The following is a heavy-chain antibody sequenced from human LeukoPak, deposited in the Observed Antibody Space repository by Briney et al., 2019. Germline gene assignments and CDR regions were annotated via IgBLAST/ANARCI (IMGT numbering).Heavy chain of an antibody. D-gene: IGHD3-22*01. Sequence: GESLKISCAASGFTFSNAWMSWVRQAPGKGLEWVGRIKSKTDGGTTDYAAPVKGRFTISRDDSKNTLYLQMNSLKTEDTAVYYCTTDIRPYYYDSSGYYGTGDWGQGTLVTVSS. CDR1: GFTFSNAW. CDR3: TTDIRPYYYDSSGYYGTGD. CDR2: IKSKTDGGTT. V-gene: IGHV3-15*01. J-gene: IGHJ4*02.